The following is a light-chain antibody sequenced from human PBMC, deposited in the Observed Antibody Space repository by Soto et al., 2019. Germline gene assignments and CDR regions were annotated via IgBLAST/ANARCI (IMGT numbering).Light chain of an antibody. CDR3: SSYTTGSTLYV. Sequence: QSALTQPASVSGSPGQSITISCTGSSNDIGAYKYVSWYQQYPGKAPKLIIFEVSNRPSGVSNRFSGSKSGNTASLTIAGLQAEDEADYHCSSYTTGSTLYVFGGGTQLTVL. J-gene: IGLJ7*01. V-gene: IGLV2-14*01. CDR1: SNDIGAYKY. CDR2: EVS.